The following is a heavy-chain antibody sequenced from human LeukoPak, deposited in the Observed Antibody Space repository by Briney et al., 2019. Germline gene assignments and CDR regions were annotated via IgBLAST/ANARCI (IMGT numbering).Heavy chain of an antibody. CDR3: ARGDGDYVFPDY. D-gene: IGHD4-17*01. Sequence: SVKVSCKASGGTFSSYAISWVRQAPGQGLEWMGGTIPIFGTANYAQKFQGRVTITADESTSTAYMELSSLRSEDTAVYYCARGDGDYVFPDYWGQGTLVTVSS. CDR1: GGTFSSYA. V-gene: IGHV1-69*01. CDR2: TIPIFGTA. J-gene: IGHJ4*02.